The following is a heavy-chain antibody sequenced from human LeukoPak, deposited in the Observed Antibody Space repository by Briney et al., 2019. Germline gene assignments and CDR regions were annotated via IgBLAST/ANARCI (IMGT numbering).Heavy chain of an antibody. V-gene: IGHV1-2*02. D-gene: IGHD3-22*01. J-gene: IGHJ4*02. CDR2: INPNSGGT. Sequence: ASVKVSCKASGYTFTGYYMHWVRQAPGQGLEWMGWINPNSGGTNYAQKFQGRVTMTRDTSTSTAYMELRSLRSDDTAVYYCARDYYDSSGYIDYWGQGTLVTVSS. CDR3: ARDYYDSSGYIDY. CDR1: GYTFTGYY.